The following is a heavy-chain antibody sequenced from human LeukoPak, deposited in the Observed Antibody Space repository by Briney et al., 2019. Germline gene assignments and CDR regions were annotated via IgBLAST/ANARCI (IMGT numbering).Heavy chain of an antibody. D-gene: IGHD2-15*01. J-gene: IGHJ6*02. CDR3: ARGGSVYYYYGMDV. CDR1: GFNVSSNY. V-gene: IGHV3-66*02. Sequence: GGSLRHSCAASGFNVSSNYMGWVRQTPGKGLEWVSVIYSGGSTYYADSVKGRFTISRDNSKNTLYLQMNSLRAEDTAVYYCARGGSVYYYYGMDVWGQGTTVTVSS. CDR2: IYSGGST.